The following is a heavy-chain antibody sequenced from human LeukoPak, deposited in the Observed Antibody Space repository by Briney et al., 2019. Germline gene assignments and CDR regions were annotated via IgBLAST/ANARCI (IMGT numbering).Heavy chain of an antibody. CDR2: IYYSGST. J-gene: IGHJ3*02. D-gene: IGHD3-16*01. V-gene: IGHV4-39*01. CDR3: PRQGGATHAFDI. CDR1: GGSISSYY. Sequence: SETLSLTCTVSGGSISSYYWSWIRQPPGKGLEWIGSIYYSGSTYYNPSLKSRVTISVDTSKNQFSLKLSSVTAADTAVYYCPRQGGATHAFDIWGQGTMVTVSA.